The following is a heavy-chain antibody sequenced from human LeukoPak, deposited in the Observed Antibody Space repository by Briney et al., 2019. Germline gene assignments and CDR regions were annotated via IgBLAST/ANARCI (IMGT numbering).Heavy chain of an antibody. CDR1: GGSVSSGSYY. V-gene: IGHV4-61*01. CDR2: IYYSGST. D-gene: IGHD4-17*01. J-gene: IGHJ4*02. Sequence: KPSETLSLTCTVSGGSVSSGSYYWSWIRQPPGKGLEWIGYIYYSGSTNCNPSLKSRVTISVDTSKNQFSLKLSFVTAADTAVYYCARGPYGKLDYWGQGTLVTVSS. CDR3: ARGPYGKLDY.